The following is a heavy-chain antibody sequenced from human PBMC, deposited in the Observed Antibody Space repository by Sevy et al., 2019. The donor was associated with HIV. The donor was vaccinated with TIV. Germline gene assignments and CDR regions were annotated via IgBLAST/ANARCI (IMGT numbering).Heavy chain of an antibody. CDR1: GGSFSGYY. D-gene: IGHD3-22*01. CDR2: INHSGST. Sequence: SETLSLTCAVYGGSFSGYYWSWIRQPPGKGLEWIGEINHSGSTNYNPSLKSRVTISVDTSKNQFSLKLSSVTAADTAVYYCARAPRFRGYYDSSGGPDYWGQGTLVTVSS. V-gene: IGHV4-34*01. J-gene: IGHJ4*02. CDR3: ARAPRFRGYYDSSGGPDY.